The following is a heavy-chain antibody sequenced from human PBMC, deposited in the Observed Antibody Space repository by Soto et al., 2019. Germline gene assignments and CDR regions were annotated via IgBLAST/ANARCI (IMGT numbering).Heavy chain of an antibody. J-gene: IGHJ4*02. CDR2: IYHSGSP. CDR3: ARGPPFGY. D-gene: IGHD3-10*01. Sequence: PSETLSLTCAVSGGSISSGGYSWSWIRQPPGKGLEWIGYIYHSGSPYYNPSLKSRVTISVDRSKNQFSLKLSSVTAADTAVYYCARGPPFGYWGQGTLVTVSS. CDR1: GGSISSGGYS. V-gene: IGHV4-30-2*01.